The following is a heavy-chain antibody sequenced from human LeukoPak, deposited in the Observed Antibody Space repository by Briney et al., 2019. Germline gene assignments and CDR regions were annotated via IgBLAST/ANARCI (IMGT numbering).Heavy chain of an antibody. CDR3: AKGGDCYNFY. D-gene: IGHD5-24*01. Sequence: GGALRLPYAPSVFTFDDYAMHWVRQAPGKGLEWVSLISGDGGSTHYADSVKGRFTISRDNSKNSLYLQMNSPRTEDTALYYCAKGGDCYNFYWGQGTLVTVSS. CDR1: VFTFDDYA. CDR2: ISGDGGST. J-gene: IGHJ4*02. V-gene: IGHV3-43*02.